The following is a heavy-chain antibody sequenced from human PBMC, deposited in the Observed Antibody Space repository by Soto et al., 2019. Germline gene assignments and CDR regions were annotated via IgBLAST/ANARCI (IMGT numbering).Heavy chain of an antibody. Sequence: QVRLQESGPGLVKASQTLSLTCSVSGSYITSGDYHWTWIRQAPGKGLEWIGYISHSETTYCSPALKNRIIISSDFSMNQFSLRLNSVTAADTAVYFCAGFGVGDRDDKWGQGTLVTVSS. J-gene: IGHJ4*02. V-gene: IGHV4-30-4*01. CDR3: AGFGVGDRDDK. D-gene: IGHD2-8*01. CDR1: GSYITSGDYH. CDR2: ISHSETT.